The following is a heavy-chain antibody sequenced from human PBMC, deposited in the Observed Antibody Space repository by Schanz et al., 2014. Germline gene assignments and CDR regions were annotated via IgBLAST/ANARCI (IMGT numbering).Heavy chain of an antibody. Sequence: QVHLLESGGGLVEPGGSLRLSCAASGFSFSDYYMSWIRQAPGKGLEWVSAISGSGGSTYYADSVKGRFTISRDNSKNTVYLQMNSLRPGDTAVYYCARESSNDIVLVPGAVFDHWGQGILVTVSS. CDR1: GFSFSDYY. J-gene: IGHJ4*02. CDR3: ARESSNDIVLVPGAVFDH. CDR2: ISGSGGST. V-gene: IGHV3-11*04. D-gene: IGHD2-2*01.